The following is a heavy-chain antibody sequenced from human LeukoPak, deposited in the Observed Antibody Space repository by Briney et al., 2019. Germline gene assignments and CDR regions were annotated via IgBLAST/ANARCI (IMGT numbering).Heavy chain of an antibody. J-gene: IGHJ4*02. CDR1: GGTFSSYA. D-gene: IGHD3-22*01. CDR3: ARDLYDSIHDY. V-gene: IGHV1-69*04. CDR2: IIPIFGIA. Sequence: SVKVSCKASGGTFSSYAISWVRQAPGQGLEWMGRIIPIFGIANYAQKFQGRVTITADKSTSTVYMELSSLRSEDTAVYYCARDLYDSIHDYWGQGTLVTVSS.